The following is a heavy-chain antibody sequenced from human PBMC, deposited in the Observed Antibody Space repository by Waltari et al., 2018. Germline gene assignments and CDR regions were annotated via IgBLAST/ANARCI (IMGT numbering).Heavy chain of an antibody. D-gene: IGHD5-12*01. CDR2: INHNGYI. J-gene: IGHJ5*02. CDR1: SGSFSNYY. V-gene: IGHV4-34*01. Sequence: QVQLNQWGAGLLKPSGTLSLTCAVSSGSFSNYYWTWIRQSPGKGLEWIAEINHNGYINHIPSLESRVTISVDTSRKQISLSLTSVTAADTAVYYCARGSYFTDNDGYTHRAALDLWGQGSQVTVSS. CDR3: ARGSYFTDNDGYTHRAALDL.